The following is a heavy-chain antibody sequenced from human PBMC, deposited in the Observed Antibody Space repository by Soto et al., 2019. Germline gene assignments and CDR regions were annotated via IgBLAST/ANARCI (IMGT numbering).Heavy chain of an antibody. Sequence: PGGSLSLSCAASGFSFNNYVMAWVRLTPERGLEWVSAMNGPGSATYYPDSVKGRFTISRDNSQNALYLQMNSLRADDTAVYHCAKASGSTWPYYFDSWGRGTLVTVSS. J-gene: IGHJ4*02. CDR3: AKASGSTWPYYFDS. V-gene: IGHV3-23*01. CDR2: MNGPGSAT. D-gene: IGHD6-6*01. CDR1: GFSFNNYV.